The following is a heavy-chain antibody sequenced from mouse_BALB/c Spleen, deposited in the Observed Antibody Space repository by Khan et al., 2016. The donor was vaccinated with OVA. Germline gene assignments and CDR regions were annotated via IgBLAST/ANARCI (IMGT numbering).Heavy chain of an antibody. D-gene: IGHD2-10*01. V-gene: IGHV1-4*01. CDR3: AKEEAYCMSDGWFTY. J-gene: IGHJ3*01. CDR2: INPVSDYT. Sequence: QVQLKQSGGELTRPGASVKMSCKASGYTFISYTMHWVKQRPGQGLEWIGYINPVSDYTNYKQNFKDKATLTADKSSSTVYMQLKSLKTRDYAVYNSAKEEAYCMSDGWFTYWGQGTLLTVST. CDR1: GYTFISYT.